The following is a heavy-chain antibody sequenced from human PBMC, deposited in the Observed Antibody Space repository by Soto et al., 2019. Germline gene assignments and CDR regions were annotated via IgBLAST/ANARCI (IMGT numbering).Heavy chain of an antibody. J-gene: IGHJ2*01. CDR1: GFTFSRYW. V-gene: IGHV3-74*01. Sequence: EVQLVESGGGLVQPGGSLRLSCAASGFTFSRYWMHWVRQTPGKGPVWVSRINSDGSTRTDAGSVKGRVTISRDNANEPLTLQNNRLRGQDPAKYYFYKGYYYNNFPLWGRCTPVTVFS. CDR2: INSDGSTR. CDR3: YKGYYYNNFPL. D-gene: IGHD3-10*01.